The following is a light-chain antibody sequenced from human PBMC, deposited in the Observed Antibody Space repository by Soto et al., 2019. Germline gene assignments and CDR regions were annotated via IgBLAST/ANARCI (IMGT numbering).Light chain of an antibody. CDR2: LGS. CDR1: QSLLHSDGHNY. CDR3: MQALQTPT. J-gene: IGKJ4*01. V-gene: IGKV2-28*01. Sequence: DIVMTQSPLSLPVTPGEPASISCRSSQSLLHSDGHNYLDWYVQKPGESPQLLIYLGSTRASGVPDRVRGRGSGTDFTLHINRVEAEDVGVYYCMQALQTPTFGGGTKVEIK.